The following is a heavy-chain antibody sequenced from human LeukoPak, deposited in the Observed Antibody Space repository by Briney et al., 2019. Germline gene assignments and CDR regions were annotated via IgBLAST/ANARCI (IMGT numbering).Heavy chain of an antibody. CDR2: INPNSGGT. D-gene: IGHD2-2*01. J-gene: IGHJ3*02. V-gene: IGHV1-2*02. Sequence: ASVKVSCKASGYTFTGYYMHWVRQAPGQGLEWMGWINPNSGGTNYAQKFQGRVTMTRDTSISTAYMELSRLRSDDTAVYYCARGGVVVPAAMHDAFDIWGQGTMVTVSS. CDR1: GYTFTGYY. CDR3: ARGGVVVPAAMHDAFDI.